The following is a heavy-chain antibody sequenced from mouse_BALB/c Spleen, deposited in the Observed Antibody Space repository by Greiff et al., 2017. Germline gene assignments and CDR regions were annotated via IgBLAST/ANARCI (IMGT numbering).Heavy chain of an antibody. J-gene: IGHJ4*01. Sequence: VKLMESGAELAKPGASVKMSCKASGYTFTSYWMHWVKQRPGQGLEWIGYINPSTGYTEYNQKFKDKATLTADKSSSTAYMQLSSLTSEDSAVYYCARWLHFSMDYWGQGTSVTVSS. V-gene: IGHV1-7*01. CDR3: ARWLHFSMDY. CDR1: GYTFTSYW. D-gene: IGHD2-2*01. CDR2: INPSTGYT.